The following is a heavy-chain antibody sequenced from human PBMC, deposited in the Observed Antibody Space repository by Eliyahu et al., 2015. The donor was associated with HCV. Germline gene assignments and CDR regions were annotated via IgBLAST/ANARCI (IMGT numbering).Heavy chain of an antibody. Sequence: QVQLVQSGTEVRKPGASVKVSCKASGYTFTAYFIDWVRQAPGQGLEWVGRINPNSDVTNYAEKFQGRVTMTRDTSTKTAYMELTRLRSDDTAIFYCARSGFCSASNCYGDPNLDFWGQGTLLIVSS. J-gene: IGHJ4*02. V-gene: IGHV1-2*06. D-gene: IGHD2-2*01. CDR3: ARSGFCSASNCYGDPNLDF. CDR1: GYTFTAYF. CDR2: INPNSDVT.